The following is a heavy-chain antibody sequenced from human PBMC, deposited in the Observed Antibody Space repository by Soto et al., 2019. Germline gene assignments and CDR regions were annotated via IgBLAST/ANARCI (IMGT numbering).Heavy chain of an antibody. J-gene: IGHJ6*03. CDR2: IYYSGST. CDR1: GGSISSGDYY. Sequence: SETLSLTCTVSGGSISSGDYYWSWIRQPPGKGLEWIGYIYYSGSTYYNPSLKSRVTISVDTSKNQFSLQLSSETAADSAVYYCARESRDFYYYYLDVWGKGTTVTVSS. V-gene: IGHV4-30-4*01. CDR3: ARESRDFYYYYLDV.